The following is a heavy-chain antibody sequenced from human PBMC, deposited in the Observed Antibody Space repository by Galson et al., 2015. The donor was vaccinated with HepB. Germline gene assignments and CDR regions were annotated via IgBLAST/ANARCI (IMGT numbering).Heavy chain of an antibody. CDR3: ARGGDAFDI. V-gene: IGHV1-3*01. J-gene: IGHJ3*02. CDR1: GYTFTSYA. CDR2: INAGNGNT. Sequence: SVKVSCKASGYTFTSYAMHWVRQAPGQRLEWMGWINAGNGNTNYAQKLQGRVTMTTDTSTSTAYMELRSLRSDDTAVYHCARGGDAFDIWGQGTMVTVSS.